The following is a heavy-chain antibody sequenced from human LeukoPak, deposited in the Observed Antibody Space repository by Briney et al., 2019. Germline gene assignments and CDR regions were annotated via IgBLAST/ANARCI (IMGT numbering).Heavy chain of an antibody. J-gene: IGHJ4*02. CDR1: GATGTSYA. D-gene: IGHD2-21*02. CDR3: ARGSCCGGDCYGRKPCFDY. V-gene: IGHV1-69*04. CDR2: IIPILGIT. Sequence: SVKLSCKASGATGTSYAISCLRRSPGQRLGWRGRIIPILGITNYAQKFQGRVTITAVKSTSTDYMELSSLRSDDTAVYYCARGSCCGGDCYGRKPCFDYWGQGTLVTVSS.